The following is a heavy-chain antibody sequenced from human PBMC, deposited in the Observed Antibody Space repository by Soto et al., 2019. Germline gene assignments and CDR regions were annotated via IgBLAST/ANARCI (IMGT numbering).Heavy chain of an antibody. V-gene: IGHV4-61*01. CDR2: IYYSGST. CDR3: ARDHLDDYGDYDWFDP. Sequence: SETLSLTXTVSGGSVSSGSYYWSWIRQPPGKGLEWIGYIYYSGSTNYNPSLKSRVTISVDTSKNQFSLKLSSVTAADTAVYYCARDHLDDYGDYDWFDPWGQGTLVTVSS. CDR1: GGSVSSGSYY. D-gene: IGHD4-17*01. J-gene: IGHJ5*02.